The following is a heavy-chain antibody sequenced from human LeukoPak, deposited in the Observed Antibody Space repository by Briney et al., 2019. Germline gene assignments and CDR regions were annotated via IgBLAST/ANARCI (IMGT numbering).Heavy chain of an antibody. CDR1: GFTFSSYA. CDR3: AKDQDVVVPAARSGFDY. Sequence: GGSLRLSCAASGFTFSSYAMSWVRQAPGKGLEWVSAISGSGGSTYYADSVKGRFTISRDNSKNTLCLQMNSLRAEDTAVYYCAKDQDVVVPAARSGFDYWGQGTLVTVSS. V-gene: IGHV3-23*01. J-gene: IGHJ4*02. D-gene: IGHD2-2*01. CDR2: ISGSGGST.